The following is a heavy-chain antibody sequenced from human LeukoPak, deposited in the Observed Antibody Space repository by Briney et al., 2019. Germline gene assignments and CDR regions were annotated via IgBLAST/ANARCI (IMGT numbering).Heavy chain of an antibody. J-gene: IGHJ4*02. V-gene: IGHV3-7*01. CDR1: GFTFSSYW. CDR2: IKQDGSEK. Sequence: PGGSLRLSCAASGFTFSSYWMSWVRQAPGKGLEWVANIKQDGSEKYYVDSVKGRFTISRDNAKNSLYLQMNSLRAEDTAVYYCASLNYYCSGSPFDYWGQGTLVTVSS. CDR3: ASLNYYCSGSPFDY. D-gene: IGHD3-10*01.